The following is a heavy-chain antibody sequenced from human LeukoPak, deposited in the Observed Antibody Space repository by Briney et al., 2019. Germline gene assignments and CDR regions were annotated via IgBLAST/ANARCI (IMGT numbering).Heavy chain of an antibody. CDR1: GYTFTSYD. V-gene: IGHV1-8*01. D-gene: IGHD6-13*01. CDR2: MNPNSGNT. Sequence: ASVKVSCKASGYTFTSYDINWVRQATGQGLEWMGWMNPNSGNTGYAQKFQGRVTMTRNTSISTAYMELSSLRSEDTAVYYCARGSSGGLTIAAAGHDYWGQGTLVTVSS. CDR3: ARGSSGGLTIAAAGHDY. J-gene: IGHJ4*02.